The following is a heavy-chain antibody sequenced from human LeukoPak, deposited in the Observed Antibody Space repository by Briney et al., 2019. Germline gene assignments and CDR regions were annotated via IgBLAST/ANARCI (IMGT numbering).Heavy chain of an antibody. CDR1: GFTVSNNY. Sequence: QTGGSLRLSCAASGFTVSNNYMSWVRQAPGKGLEWVSALYSGGSTYYADSVKGRFTISRDNSKNTLYLQMNSLRVEDTAVYYCARDIRAGFDYWGQGTLVTVSS. V-gene: IGHV3-66*01. J-gene: IGHJ4*02. CDR2: LYSGGST. CDR3: ARDIRAGFDY.